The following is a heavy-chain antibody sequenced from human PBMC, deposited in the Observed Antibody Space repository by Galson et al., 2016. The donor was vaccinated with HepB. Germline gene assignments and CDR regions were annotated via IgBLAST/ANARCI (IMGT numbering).Heavy chain of an antibody. Sequence: SVKVSCKVSGYTLTELSMHWVRQAPGKGLEWMGGFDPEDGVTTYTQKFQGRFTMTEDTSTDTAYMELSSLISEDTAVYYCATGLPSRGYSGYVSYQYFVMGGWCQGSRVPVSS. CDR3: ATGLPSRGYSGYVSYQYFVMGG. V-gene: IGHV1-24*01. J-gene: IGHJ4*03. CDR1: GYTLTELS. CDR2: FDPEDGVT. D-gene: IGHD5-12*01.